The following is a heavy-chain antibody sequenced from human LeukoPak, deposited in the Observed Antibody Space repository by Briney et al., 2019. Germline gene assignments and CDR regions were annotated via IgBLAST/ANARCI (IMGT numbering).Heavy chain of an antibody. V-gene: IGHV3-30*02. Sequence: GGSLRLSCAASGFTFSSYGMHWVRQAPGKGLEWVAFIRYDGSNKYYADSVKGRFTISRDNSKNTLYLQMNSLRAEDTAVYYCAKVGIVGAIYYYYYYMDVWGKGTTVAVSS. D-gene: IGHD1-26*01. CDR2: IRYDGSNK. CDR3: AKVGIVGAIYYYYYYMDV. J-gene: IGHJ6*03. CDR1: GFTFSSYG.